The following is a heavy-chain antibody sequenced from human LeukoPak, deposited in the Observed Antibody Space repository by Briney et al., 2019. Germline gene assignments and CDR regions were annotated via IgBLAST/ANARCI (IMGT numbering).Heavy chain of an antibody. Sequence: GGSLRLSCAASGFTFSSYAMSWVRQAPGKGLEWVSAISGSGGSTYYADSVKGRFTISRDNSKNTLYLQMNSLRAEDTAVYYRAKEGVHYDSSGYYFTDAYWGQGTLVTVSS. V-gene: IGHV3-23*01. J-gene: IGHJ4*02. CDR2: ISGSGGST. CDR1: GFTFSSYA. D-gene: IGHD3-22*01. CDR3: AKEGVHYDSSGYYFTDAY.